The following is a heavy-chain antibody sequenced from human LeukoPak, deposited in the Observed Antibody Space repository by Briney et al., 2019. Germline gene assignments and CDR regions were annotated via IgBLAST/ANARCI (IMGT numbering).Heavy chain of an antibody. J-gene: IGHJ4*02. Sequence: PGGSLRLSCAASGFTVSSNYMSWVRQAPGKGLEWVSVIYSGGSTYYADSVKGRFTISRDNSKNTLYLQINSLRAEDTAVYYCAREGEMATAQPSDYWGQGTLVTVSS. CDR3: AREGEMATAQPSDY. CDR2: IYSGGST. CDR1: GFTVSSNY. D-gene: IGHD5-24*01. V-gene: IGHV3-53*01.